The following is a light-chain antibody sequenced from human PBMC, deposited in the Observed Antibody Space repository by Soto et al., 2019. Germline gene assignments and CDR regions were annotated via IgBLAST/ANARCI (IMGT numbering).Light chain of an antibody. CDR1: QGIAPY. Sequence: DIQLTQSPASLSSFVGERVTITCRASQGIAPYLAWYQQKPGKVPKLLIYATSTLQSGVPSRFSGSGSGTDFTLTINSLQPEDVGVYYCQKYNSAPLTFGGGTKVEIK. V-gene: IGKV1-27*01. J-gene: IGKJ4*01. CDR2: ATS. CDR3: QKYNSAPLT.